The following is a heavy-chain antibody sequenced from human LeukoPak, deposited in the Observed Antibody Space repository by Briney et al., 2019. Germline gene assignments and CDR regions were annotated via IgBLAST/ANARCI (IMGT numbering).Heavy chain of an antibody. CDR3: ARNVGWYSHDT. D-gene: IGHD6-19*01. Sequence: SETLSLTCTVSGDSLSAHYWSWIRQPPGKGLEWIGYIYGSGSTHYDPSFRSRATISEDTSKNQFSLQLTSVTAADTAVYYCARNVGWYSHDTWGQGTLVIVSS. CDR1: GDSLSAHY. CDR2: IYGSGST. J-gene: IGHJ5*02. V-gene: IGHV4-59*08.